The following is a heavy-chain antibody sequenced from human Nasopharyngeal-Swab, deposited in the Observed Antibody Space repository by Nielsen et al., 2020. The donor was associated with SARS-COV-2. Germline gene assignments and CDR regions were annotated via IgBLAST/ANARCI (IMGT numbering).Heavy chain of an antibody. CDR1: GFSLSNARMG. CDR3: ARSIPAVGSWFDP. CDR2: IFSNDEK. D-gene: IGHD1-26*01. V-gene: IGHV2-26*01. J-gene: IGHJ5*02. Sequence: SGPTLVQPPESFTLTCTVSGFSLSNARMGVSWIRQPPGKALEWLAHIFSNDEKSYSTSLKSRLTISKDTSKSQVVLTMTNMDPVDTATYYCARSIPAVGSWFDPWGQGTLVTVSS.